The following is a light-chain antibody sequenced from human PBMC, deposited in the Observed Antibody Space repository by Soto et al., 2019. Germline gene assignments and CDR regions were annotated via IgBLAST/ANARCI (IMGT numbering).Light chain of an antibody. V-gene: IGKV1-5*01. CDR2: DAS. Sequence: DIQMTQSPLTLSASVGDRVTFSCRASQSISYSLAWYQQKPGKAPILLISDASSLEYGVPSRFSGSGSGTEFTLTISSLQPDDFATYFCQQYNNYPWTFGQGTKVDIK. J-gene: IGKJ1*01. CDR1: QSISYS. CDR3: QQYNNYPWT.